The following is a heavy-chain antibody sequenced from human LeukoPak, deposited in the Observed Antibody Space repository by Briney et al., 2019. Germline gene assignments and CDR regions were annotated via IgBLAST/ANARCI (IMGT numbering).Heavy chain of an antibody. D-gene: IGHD2-2*01. Sequence: GASVKVSCMVSGDTLTALSMHWVRQAPGKGLEWMGGFHPEDGETIYAQKFRGRVTMTEDTSTDTAYMELSSLRSDDTAVYYCTTAKIYCSTTSCSDDYWGQGTLVTVSS. J-gene: IGHJ4*02. CDR3: TTAKIYCSTTSCSDDY. CDR2: FHPEDGET. CDR1: GDTLTALS. V-gene: IGHV1-24*01.